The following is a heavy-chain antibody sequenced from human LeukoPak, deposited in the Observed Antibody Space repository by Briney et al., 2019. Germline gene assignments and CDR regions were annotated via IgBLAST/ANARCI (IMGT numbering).Heavy chain of an antibody. D-gene: IGHD2-15*01. J-gene: IGHJ3*02. V-gene: IGHV3-7*01. CDR1: GFPFSIYW. Sequence: GGSLRLSCAASGFPFSIYWLSWVRQAPGKGLEWVANIKQDGSEKYYVGSVKGRFTISRDKAKNSLYLQMNGLRAEDRAVYYCTRSDCSGGGCYSVRAFDIWGQGTMVAVSS. CDR2: IKQDGSEK. CDR3: TRSDCSGGGCYSVRAFDI.